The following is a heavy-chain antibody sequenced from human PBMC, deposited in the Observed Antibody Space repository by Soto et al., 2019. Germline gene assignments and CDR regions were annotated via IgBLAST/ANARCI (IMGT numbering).Heavy chain of an antibody. CDR3: ARCGGSYFNWRDP. CDR2: IYPDDSDT. CDR1: GYSFSTYW. J-gene: IGHJ5*02. V-gene: IGHV5-51*01. Sequence: GSLKISCEGSGYSFSTYWIAWVRQMPGKSLEWMGIIYPDDSDTRYSSSFQGQVIISADMSMNTAYLLWRSLKASDSVMYYCARCGGSYFNWRDPWSQGTLVTVSS. D-gene: IGHD2-21*02.